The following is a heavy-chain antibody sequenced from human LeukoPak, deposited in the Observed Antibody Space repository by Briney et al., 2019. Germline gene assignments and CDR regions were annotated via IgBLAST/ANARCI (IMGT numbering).Heavy chain of an antibody. V-gene: IGHV3-74*01. Sequence: PGGSLRLSCAASGFTFSSYWMHWVRRAPGKGLVWVSRLNSDGSSTSYADSVKGRFTISRDNAKNTLYLQMNSLRAEDTAVYYCARSSRGDAINFDYWGQGTLVTVSS. D-gene: IGHD2-21*02. CDR3: ARSSRGDAINFDY. CDR1: GFTFSSYW. CDR2: LNSDGSST. J-gene: IGHJ4*02.